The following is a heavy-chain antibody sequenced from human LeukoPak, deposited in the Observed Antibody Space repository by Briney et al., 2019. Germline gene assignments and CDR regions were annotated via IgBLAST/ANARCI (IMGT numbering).Heavy chain of an antibody. D-gene: IGHD1-1*01. CDR1: GDSSRTNA. CDR3: ARERDDDPFDI. J-gene: IGHJ3*02. V-gene: IGHV1-3*01. CDR2: ISAGSGNT. Sequence: GASVKVSCKASGDSSRTNAIVWLRRAPGQRPEWMGWISAGSGNTKYSQTFQDRLTLTRDTAASTVYMDLSSLRPEDTAVYFCARERDDDPFDIWGQGTLVIVSS.